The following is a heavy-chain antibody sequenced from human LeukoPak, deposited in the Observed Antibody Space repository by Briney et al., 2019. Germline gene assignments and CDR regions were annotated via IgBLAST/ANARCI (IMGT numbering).Heavy chain of an antibody. CDR1: GGSISSGGYY. CDR3: ARPSLRYSYGLVY. Sequence: PSETLSLTCTVSGGSISSGGYYWSWIRQHPGKGLEWIGYIYYSGSTYYNPSLKSRVTISVDTSKNQFSLKLSSVTAADTAVYYCARPSLRYSYGLVYWGQGTLVTVSS. V-gene: IGHV4-31*03. CDR2: IYYSGST. D-gene: IGHD5-18*01. J-gene: IGHJ4*02.